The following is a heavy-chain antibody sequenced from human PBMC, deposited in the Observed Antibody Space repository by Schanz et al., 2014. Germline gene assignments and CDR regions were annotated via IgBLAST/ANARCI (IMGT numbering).Heavy chain of an antibody. CDR2: IRSSSTPI. V-gene: IGHV3-48*01. J-gene: IGHJ5*02. CDR1: GFTFSDYT. D-gene: IGHD1-1*01. CDR3: ARGRVLES. Sequence: VHLLESGGGLVEPGGSLRLSCAASGFTFSDYTMNWVRQAPGKGPEWVSYIRSSSTPIYYADSVKGRFTISRDNAKNSLFLQMNSLRPEDTAVYYCARGRVLESWGQGTLVTVSS.